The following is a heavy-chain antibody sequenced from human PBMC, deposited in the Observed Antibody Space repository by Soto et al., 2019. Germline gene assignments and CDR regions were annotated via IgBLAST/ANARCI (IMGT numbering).Heavy chain of an antibody. CDR3: AKGASRSAGSRIIVVRVTALDI. CDR1: GYTFSSYA. Sequence: PGGSLRLSCAASGYTFSSYAMSWVRQAPGKGLEWVSSLGCSGGSAYYAISVNGRFTISRDYSQSSLYLQMNSLGADDSAVYYCAKGASRSAGSRIIVVRVTALDIWGQGTMFT. V-gene: IGHV3-23*01. CDR2: LGCSGGSA. D-gene: IGHD3-22*01. J-gene: IGHJ3*02.